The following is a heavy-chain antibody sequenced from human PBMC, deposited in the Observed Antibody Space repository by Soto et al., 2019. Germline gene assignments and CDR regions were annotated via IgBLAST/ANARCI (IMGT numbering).Heavy chain of an antibody. CDR1: RFTFSNYA. CDR3: AKSGVDFWSGYLA. CDR2: ISGSGVNT. V-gene: IGHV3-23*01. Sequence: GGSLRLSCAASRFTFSNYAMSWVRQAPGKGLEWVSAISGSGVNTYYVDSVKGRFTISRDNSKNTLYLQMNSLRAEDTALYYCAKSGVDFWSGYLAWGQGTLVTVSS. D-gene: IGHD3-3*01. J-gene: IGHJ5*02.